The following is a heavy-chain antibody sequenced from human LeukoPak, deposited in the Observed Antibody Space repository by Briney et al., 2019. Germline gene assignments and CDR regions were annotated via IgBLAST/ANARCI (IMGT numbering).Heavy chain of an antibody. CDR1: GFTFSSYG. V-gene: IGHV3-21*01. CDR2: ISSSSSYI. D-gene: IGHD3-3*01. Sequence: GGSLRRSCAASGFTFSSYGMGWVRQAPRKGLEWVSSISSSSSYIYYADSVKGRFTISRDNAKNSLYLQMNSLRAEDTAVYYCAGSWGTNYYDFWSGYYNYMDVWGKGTTVTVSS. CDR3: AGSWGTNYYDFWSGYYNYMDV. J-gene: IGHJ6*03.